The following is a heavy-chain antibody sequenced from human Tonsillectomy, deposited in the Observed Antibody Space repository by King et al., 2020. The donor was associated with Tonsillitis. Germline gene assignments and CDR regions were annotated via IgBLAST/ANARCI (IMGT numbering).Heavy chain of an antibody. Sequence: VQLVESGGGLVKPGGSLRLSCAASGFTFRNYDMAWVRQGPGKGLEWVSSITANSKYIYYAASVKGRFTISSDNARTSLYLDMDILSAEDTAVYYCTKDKGADYYDSGRGAFDIWGQGTTVTVSS. CDR2: ITANSKYI. D-gene: IGHD3-22*01. CDR3: TKDKGADYYDSGRGAFDI. V-gene: IGHV3-21*01. J-gene: IGHJ3*02. CDR1: GFTFRNYD.